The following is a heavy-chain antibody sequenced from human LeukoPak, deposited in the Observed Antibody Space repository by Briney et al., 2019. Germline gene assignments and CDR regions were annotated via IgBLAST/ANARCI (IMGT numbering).Heavy chain of an antibody. D-gene: IGHD3-22*01. V-gene: IGHV4-59*01. CDR1: GGSISSYY. CDR2: IYYSGST. CDR3: ARDGDSSGPNLDAFDI. J-gene: IGHJ3*02. Sequence: PSETLSLTCTVSGGSISSYYWSWIRQPPGKGLEWIGYIYYSGSTNYNPSLKSRVTVSVDTSKNQFSLKLSSVTAADTAVYYCARDGDSSGPNLDAFDIWGQGTMVTVSS.